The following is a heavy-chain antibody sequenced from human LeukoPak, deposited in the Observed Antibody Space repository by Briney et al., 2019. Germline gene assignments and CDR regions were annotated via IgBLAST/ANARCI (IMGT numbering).Heavy chain of an antibody. V-gene: IGHV3-53*01. CDR1: GFTLSSNY. CDR3: ARSNCNWNLAYYYYYGMDV. Sequence: PGGFLGLSFAASGFTLSSNYMSWVRQAPGEGLEWVSVIYSGGSTYYADSVKGRFTISRDNSKNTPYLQMNSLRAEDTAVYYCARSNCNWNLAYYYYYGMDVWGQGTTVTAAS. D-gene: IGHD1-20*01. J-gene: IGHJ6*02. CDR2: IYSGGST.